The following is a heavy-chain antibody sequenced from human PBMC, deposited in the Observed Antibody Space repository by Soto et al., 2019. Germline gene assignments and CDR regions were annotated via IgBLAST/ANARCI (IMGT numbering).Heavy chain of an antibody. CDR3: ATAYSNYVDYYYYGMDV. V-gene: IGHV3-23*01. D-gene: IGHD4-4*01. CDR1: GFTFSSYA. Sequence: GGSLRLSCAASGFTFSSYAVSWVRQAPGKGLEWVSAISGSGGSTYYADSVKGRFTISRDNSKNTLYLQMNSLRAEDTAVYYCATAYSNYVDYYYYGMDVWGQGTTVTVSS. J-gene: IGHJ6*02. CDR2: ISGSGGST.